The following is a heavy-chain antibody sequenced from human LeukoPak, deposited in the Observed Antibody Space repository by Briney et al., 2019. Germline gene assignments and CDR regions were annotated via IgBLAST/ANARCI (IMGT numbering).Heavy chain of an antibody. CDR1: GYTLTELS. V-gene: IGHV1-24*01. CDR2: FDHEDGET. CDR3: ATWLRYCSSTSCYTYFDY. D-gene: IGHD2-2*02. Sequence: ASVKVSCKVSGYTLTELSMHWVRQPPGTGLGGMGGFDHEDGETIYAQKFQGRVTVTEDTSTDTAYMELSSLRSEDTAVYYCATWLRYCSSTSCYTYFDYWGQGTLVTVSS. J-gene: IGHJ4*02.